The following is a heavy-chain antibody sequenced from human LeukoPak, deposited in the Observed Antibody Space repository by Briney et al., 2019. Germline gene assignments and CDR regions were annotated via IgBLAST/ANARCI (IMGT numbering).Heavy chain of an antibody. CDR2: ISSSGSTI. Sequence: GGSLRLSCAASGFTFSIYEINWVRQAPGKGLEWVSYISSSGSTIYYADSVKGRFTISRDNAKNSLYLQMDSLRAEDTAVYYCARVFSGTYLNYHHFDYWGQGTLVTVAS. CDR1: GFTFSIYE. V-gene: IGHV3-48*03. CDR3: ARVFSGTYLNYHHFDY. D-gene: IGHD1-26*01. J-gene: IGHJ4*02.